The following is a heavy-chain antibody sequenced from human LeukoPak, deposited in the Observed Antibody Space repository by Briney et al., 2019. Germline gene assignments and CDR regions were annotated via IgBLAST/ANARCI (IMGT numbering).Heavy chain of an antibody. Sequence: SESLSLTCTVSGGSISSYYCSWIRQPPGKGREWMGYIYYDGSTNYNPSLKSRVTMSVDTSKNQFSLRLSSVTDADTAVYYCTRGVAAAATHFDYWGQGTLVTVSS. CDR3: TRGVAAAATHFDY. CDR1: GGSISSYY. V-gene: IGHV4-59*01. D-gene: IGHD6-13*01. CDR2: IYYDGST. J-gene: IGHJ4*02.